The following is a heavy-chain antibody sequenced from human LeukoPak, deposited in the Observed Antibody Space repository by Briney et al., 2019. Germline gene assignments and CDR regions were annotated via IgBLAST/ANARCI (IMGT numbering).Heavy chain of an antibody. CDR2: IYPGDSDT. CDR1: GYSFTSYW. Sequence: KPGESLKISCKGSGYSFTSYWIGWVRQMPGKGLEWMGIIYPGDSDTRYSPSFQGQVTISADKSISTAYLQWSSLKASDTAMYYWARSASSDGYNYISGMDVWGKGTTVTVSS. V-gene: IGHV5-51*03. D-gene: IGHD5-24*01. CDR3: ARSASSDGYNYISGMDV. J-gene: IGHJ6*04.